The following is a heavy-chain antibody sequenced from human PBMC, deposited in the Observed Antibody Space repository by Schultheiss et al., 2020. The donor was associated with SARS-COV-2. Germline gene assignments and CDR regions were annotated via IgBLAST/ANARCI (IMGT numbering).Heavy chain of an antibody. CDR1: GYTFTGYY. V-gene: IGHV1-2*02. D-gene: IGHD3-3*01. CDR2: INPNSGGT. CDR3: ARGVILSGHYMWDY. Sequence: ASVKVSCQASGYTFTGYYMHWVRQAPGQGLEWMGWINPNSGGTNYAPKFQGSVTMTRDSSISTVYMELSNLRSDDTAVYYCARGVILSGHYMWDYWGQGTLVTVSS. J-gene: IGHJ4*02.